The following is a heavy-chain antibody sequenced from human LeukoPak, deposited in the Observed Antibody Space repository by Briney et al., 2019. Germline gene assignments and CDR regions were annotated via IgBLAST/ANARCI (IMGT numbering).Heavy chain of an antibody. D-gene: IGHD3-16*01. CDR2: ISWNSGGI. CDR1: GFTFDDYA. V-gene: IGHV3-9*01. CDR3: AKVGSQGDYGMDV. J-gene: IGHJ6*02. Sequence: PGRSLRLSCAASGFTFDDYAMHWVRQAPGKGLEWVSGISWNSGGIGYADSVKGRFTISRDNAKNSLYLQMNSLRAEDTALYYCAKVGSQGDYGMDVWGQGTTVTVSS.